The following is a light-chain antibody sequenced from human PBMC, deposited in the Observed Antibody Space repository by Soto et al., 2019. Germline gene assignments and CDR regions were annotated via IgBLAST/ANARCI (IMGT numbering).Light chain of an antibody. CDR3: QQYYNWPQT. CDR1: ESINMW. CDR2: AAS. Sequence: DIQMTQSPSTLSASVGDTVTITCRASESINMWLSWYQQKPGKAPKLLIFAASILLRGVPSRFSGSGSGTEFTLTISSLQSEDVAKYHCQQYYNWPQTFGQGTKVDIK. J-gene: IGKJ1*01. V-gene: IGKV1-5*01.